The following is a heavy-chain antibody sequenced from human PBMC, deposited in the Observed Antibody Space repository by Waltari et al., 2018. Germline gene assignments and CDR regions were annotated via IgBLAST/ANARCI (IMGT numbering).Heavy chain of an antibody. CDR3: AKGSFEGGFDY. D-gene: IGHD3-16*01. Sequence: QVQLQQSGTGQLRRSQPLSLTCAITGHSVSDARAAWNWIRQSPSRGLEWLGMTYYRSNWYNDYALSVESRITINPDTSKNQFSLHLNYLTPEDTAVYFCAKGSFEGGFDYWGHGTLVIVSS. J-gene: IGHJ4*01. CDR1: GHSVSDARAA. V-gene: IGHV6-1*01. CDR2: TYYRSNWYN.